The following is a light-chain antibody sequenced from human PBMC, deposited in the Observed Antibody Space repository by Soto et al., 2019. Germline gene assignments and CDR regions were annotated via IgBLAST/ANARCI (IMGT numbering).Light chain of an antibody. CDR1: QSVSGSY. V-gene: IGKV3-20*01. CDR3: QQYGTSEII. CDR2: DTS. Sequence: EIKLSQAPVTLSLSSVGRATPPCTPSQSVSGSYLAWYQQKPGQAPRLLIYDTSSRVTGIPDRFSGSGSGTDFTLTISRLEPEDFAVFYCQQYGTSEIIFGQGTRLEIK. J-gene: IGKJ5*01.